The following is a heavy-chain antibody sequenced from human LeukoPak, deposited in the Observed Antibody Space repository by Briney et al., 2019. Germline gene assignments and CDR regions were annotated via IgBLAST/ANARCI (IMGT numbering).Heavy chain of an antibody. Sequence: SETLSLTCTVSGGSISSFYWSWIRQPPGKGLEWIGYIYYSGSTNYNPSLKSRVTISVDTSKNQFSLKLSSVTAADTAVYYCARHVPMFTFGGPHSGPFDYWGQGTLVTVSS. CDR1: GGSISSFY. V-gene: IGHV4-59*08. CDR2: IYYSGST. D-gene: IGHD3-16*01. J-gene: IGHJ4*02. CDR3: ARHVPMFTFGGPHSGPFDY.